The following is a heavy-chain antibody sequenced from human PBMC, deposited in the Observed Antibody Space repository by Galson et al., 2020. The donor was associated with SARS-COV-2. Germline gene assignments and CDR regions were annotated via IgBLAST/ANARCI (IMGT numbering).Heavy chain of an antibody. CDR1: GGSIRSDDYY. Sequence: SETLSLTCTVSGGSIRSDDYYWSWIRQYPGKGLEWIGYIYYSGSTYYNPTLKSRVTISVDTSKNQFSLKLNSVTAADTAVYYCARDRTLRGLDVWGQGTTVTVSS. J-gene: IGHJ6*02. CDR3: ARDRTLRGLDV. CDR2: IYYSGST. V-gene: IGHV4-31*03.